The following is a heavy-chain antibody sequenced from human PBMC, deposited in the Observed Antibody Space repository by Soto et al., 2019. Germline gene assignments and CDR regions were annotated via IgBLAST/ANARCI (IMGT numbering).Heavy chain of an antibody. CDR3: ARVDEVLDYYYYYYMDV. V-gene: IGHV1-69*02. CDR2: IIPILNVA. D-gene: IGHD1-26*01. Sequence: QVQLVQSGAEVKKPGSSVKVSCKASGGNFSNYTINWVRQAPGQGLEWMGRIIPILNVANYAQKFQGRVTITADKSTNTAYMELSSLRAEDTAVYYCARVDEVLDYYYYYYMDVWGKGTTVTVSS. J-gene: IGHJ6*03. CDR1: GGNFSNYT.